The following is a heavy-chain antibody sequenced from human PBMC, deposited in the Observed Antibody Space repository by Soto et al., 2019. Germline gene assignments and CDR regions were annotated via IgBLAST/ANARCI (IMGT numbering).Heavy chain of an antibody. CDR2: ISFDGTKK. D-gene: IGHD5-18*01. CDR3: ANSYLREPVETAMINDF. J-gene: IGHJ4*02. V-gene: IGHV3-30*18. Sequence: GGSLRLSCAASGITFSRYGLHWVRQAPGKGLEWVAVISFDGTKKYYADSVRGRFTISRDTSKNTLYLQINSLRVEDTAVYYCANSYLREPVETAMINDFWGQGTPVTVSS. CDR1: GITFSRYG.